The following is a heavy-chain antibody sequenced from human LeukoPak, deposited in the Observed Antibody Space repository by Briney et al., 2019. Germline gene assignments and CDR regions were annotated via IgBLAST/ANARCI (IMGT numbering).Heavy chain of an antibody. CDR2: ISWNSGSI. D-gene: IGHD6-13*01. Sequence: SLRLSCAASGFTFDDYAMHRVRQAPGKGLEWVSGISWNSGSIGYADSVKGRFTISRDNAKNSLYLQMNSLRAEDTALYYCAKDIRGYSSSWSHFDYWGQGTLVTVSS. CDR1: GFTFDDYA. CDR3: AKDIRGYSSSWSHFDY. V-gene: IGHV3-9*01. J-gene: IGHJ4*02.